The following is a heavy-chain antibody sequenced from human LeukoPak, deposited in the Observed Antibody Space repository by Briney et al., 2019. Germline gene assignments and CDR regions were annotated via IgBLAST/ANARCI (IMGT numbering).Heavy chain of an antibody. CDR3: ARAPYNSKYYITD. Sequence: SETLSLTCTVSGGSISSSYWSWIRQPPGKGLEWIGYIYYTGSTNYNPSLKSRVTISVDTSKNQFSLKLSSVTAADTAVYYCARAPYNSKYYITDWGRGTLVTVSS. V-gene: IGHV4-59*12. J-gene: IGHJ4*02. D-gene: IGHD4-11*01. CDR2: IYYTGST. CDR1: GGSISSSY.